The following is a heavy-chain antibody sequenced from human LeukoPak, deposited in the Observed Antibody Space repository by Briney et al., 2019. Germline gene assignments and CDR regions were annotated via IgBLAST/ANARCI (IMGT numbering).Heavy chain of an antibody. V-gene: IGHV1-46*01. CDR3: ARGSRPVYNLLTGKRYFDY. D-gene: IGHD3-9*01. Sequence: ASVKVSCKASGYTFTTYYVHWVRQAPGQGLEWMGIIIPSGGRTTYAQKFRGRLTMTRDMSTSTVYMELSSLRSEDTAVYYCARGSRPVYNLLTGKRYFDYWGQGTLLTVSS. J-gene: IGHJ4*02. CDR2: IIPSGGRT. CDR1: GYTFTTYY.